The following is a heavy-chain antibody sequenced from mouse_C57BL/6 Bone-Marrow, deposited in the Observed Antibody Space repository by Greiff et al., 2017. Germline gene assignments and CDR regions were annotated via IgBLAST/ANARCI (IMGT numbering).Heavy chain of an antibody. CDR3: ARGGAYYSNYGAMEY. CDR1: GYSFTSYY. V-gene: IGHV1-66*01. J-gene: IGHJ4*01. CDR2: IYPGSGNT. Sequence: VKLQQSGPELVKPGASVKISCKASGYSFTSYYIHWVKQRPGQGLEWIGWIYPGSGNTKYNEKFKGKATLTADTSSSTAYMQLSSLTSEDSAVSDCARGGAYYSNYGAMEYWGQGTSVTVSS. D-gene: IGHD2-5*01.